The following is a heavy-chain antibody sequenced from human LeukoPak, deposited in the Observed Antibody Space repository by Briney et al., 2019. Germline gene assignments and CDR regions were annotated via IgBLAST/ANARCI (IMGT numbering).Heavy chain of an antibody. V-gene: IGHV3-9*01. Sequence: GGSLRLSCAASGFTFDDHAMHWVRQAPGKGLEWVSGISWNSGSIGYADSVKGRFTISRDNAKNSLYLQMNSLRAEDTALYYCAKDSSGYRNYYFDYWGQGTLVTVSS. CDR2: ISWNSGSI. D-gene: IGHD3-22*01. J-gene: IGHJ4*02. CDR3: AKDSSGYRNYYFDY. CDR1: GFTFDDHA.